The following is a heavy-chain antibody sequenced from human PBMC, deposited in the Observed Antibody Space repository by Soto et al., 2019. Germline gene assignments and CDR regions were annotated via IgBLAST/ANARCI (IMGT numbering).Heavy chain of an antibody. CDR1: GFTFNIFG. CDR2: ISNDGTNK. V-gene: IGHV3-30*18. CDR3: AKGSTRWLESLLHY. D-gene: IGHD5-12*01. Sequence: SLILSFAAAGFTFNIFGMHLVRQAPGKGLEWVALISNDGTNKYYADSVRGRFTISRDSSKNTVFLQMDSLRADDTAVYYCAKGSTRWLESLLHYWGQGTLVTVSS. J-gene: IGHJ4*02.